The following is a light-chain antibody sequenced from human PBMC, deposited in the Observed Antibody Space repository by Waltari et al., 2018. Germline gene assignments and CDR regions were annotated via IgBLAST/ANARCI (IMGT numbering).Light chain of an antibody. CDR3: QVWDSSSNAV. J-gene: IGLJ2*01. Sequence: SFDLTQPLSVSVALGQTARLTCGGDNIGSRNVHWYQQKTGQAPVLVIYRDNNRPSGIPERFSGSNSGNTATLSISRAQAGDEADYFCQVWDSSSNAVFGGGTKLTVL. V-gene: IGLV3-9*01. CDR1: NIGSRN. CDR2: RDN.